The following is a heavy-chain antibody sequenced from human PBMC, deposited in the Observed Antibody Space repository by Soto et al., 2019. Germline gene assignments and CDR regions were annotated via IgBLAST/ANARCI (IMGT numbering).Heavy chain of an antibody. D-gene: IGHD6-13*01. J-gene: IGHJ5*02. CDR1: GGTVSRHA. Sequence: QVQLVQSGSEVKMPGSSVKGSCKTSGGTVSRHAINWVRQAPGQGLEWMGGIIPMFGTTNYAQKFKGRVTISADESKSTANMELSSLRSEDAAVYSCARAAIHGSSWYFWFDPWGQGTLVTVSS. CDR2: IIPMFGTT. V-gene: IGHV1-69*01. CDR3: ARAAIHGSSWYFWFDP.